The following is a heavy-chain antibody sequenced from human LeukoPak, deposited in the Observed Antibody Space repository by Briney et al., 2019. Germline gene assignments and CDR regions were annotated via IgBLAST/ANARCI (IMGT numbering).Heavy chain of an antibody. CDR2: IYYSGST. J-gene: IGHJ5*02. CDR1: GGSISSSSYY. CDR3: ARHGTMIRGVIKGYNWFDP. Sequence: SETLSLTCTVSGGSISSSSYYWVWLRQPPGKGLEGIGSIYYSGSTYYNPSLKSRVTISVDTSKNQFSLKLSSVTAADTAADYCARHGTMIRGVIKGYNWFDPWGQGTLVTVSS. V-gene: IGHV4-39*01. D-gene: IGHD3-10*01.